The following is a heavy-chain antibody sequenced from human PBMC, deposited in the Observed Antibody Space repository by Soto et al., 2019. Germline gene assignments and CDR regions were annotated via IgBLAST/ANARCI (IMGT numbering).Heavy chain of an antibody. J-gene: IGHJ4*02. CDR3: ARMGFGSSQDY. Sequence: EVQLVESGGGLIQPGGSLRLSCAASGFTVSSTYMTWVRQAPGKGLEWVSVIFTDDTTNYADSVKGRFSISRDNSNNTLSLQMNSLRAEDTAVYYCARMGFGSSQDYWGQGTLVTVSS. V-gene: IGHV3-53*01. CDR1: GFTVSSTY. D-gene: IGHD2-2*01. CDR2: IFTDDTT.